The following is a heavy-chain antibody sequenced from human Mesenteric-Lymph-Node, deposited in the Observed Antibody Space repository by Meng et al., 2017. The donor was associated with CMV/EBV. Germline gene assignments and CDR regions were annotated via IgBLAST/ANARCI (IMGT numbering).Heavy chain of an antibody. CDR1: GFTFSSYE. J-gene: IGHJ4*02. CDR3: AREGSAWNFDY. Sequence: GESLKISCAASGFTFSSYEMNWVRQAPGKGLEWVSVIYSGGKTYYGYSVKGRFTISRDNSKNTMYLQMNSLTAEDTAVYYCAREGSAWNFDYWGQGTLVTVSS. D-gene: IGHD6-19*01. V-gene: IGHV3-23*03. CDR2: IYSGGKT.